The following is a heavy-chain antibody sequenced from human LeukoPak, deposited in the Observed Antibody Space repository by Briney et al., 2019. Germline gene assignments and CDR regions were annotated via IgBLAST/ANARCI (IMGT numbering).Heavy chain of an antibody. J-gene: IGHJ6*02. D-gene: IGHD5-18*01. CDR2: ISYDGSNK. CDR3: ARREDTAYYYYGMDV. V-gene: IGHV3-30*03. Sequence: GGSLRLSCAASGFTFSDYGMHWVRQAPGKGLEWVAVISYDGSNKYYADSVKGRFTISRDNSKNTLYLQMNSLRAEDTAVYYCARREDTAYYYYGMDVWGQGTTVTVSS. CDR1: GFTFSDYG.